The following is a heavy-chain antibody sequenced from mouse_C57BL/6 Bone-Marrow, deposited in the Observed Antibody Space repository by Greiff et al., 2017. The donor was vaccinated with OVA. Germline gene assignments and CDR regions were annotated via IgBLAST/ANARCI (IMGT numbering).Heavy chain of an antibody. CDR2: ISSGGSYT. D-gene: IGHD2-3*01. Sequence: EVQVVESGGDLVKPGGSLKLSCAASGFTFSSYGMSWVRQTPDKRLEWVATISSGGSYTYYPDSVKGRFTISRDNAKNTLYLQMSSLKSEDTAMYYCASDGYYDYFDYWGQGTTLTVSS. V-gene: IGHV5-6*01. CDR3: ASDGYYDYFDY. J-gene: IGHJ2*01. CDR1: GFTFSSYG.